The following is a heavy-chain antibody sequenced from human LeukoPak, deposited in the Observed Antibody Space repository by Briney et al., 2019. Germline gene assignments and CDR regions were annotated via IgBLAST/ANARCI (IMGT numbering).Heavy chain of an antibody. V-gene: IGHV3-23*01. CDR3: AKRDRPCSGDCSAPYYFDY. J-gene: IGHJ4*02. CDR2: VSSIGANT. D-gene: IGHD2-21*02. CDR1: GFTFSSYA. Sequence: GGSLRLSCAASGFTFSSYAMSWVRQAPGKGLEWVSSVSSIGANTYYADTVKGRFTISRDNSKNTVFLQMSSLGAEDTAVYYCAKRDRPCSGDCSAPYYFDYWGQGTLVTVSS.